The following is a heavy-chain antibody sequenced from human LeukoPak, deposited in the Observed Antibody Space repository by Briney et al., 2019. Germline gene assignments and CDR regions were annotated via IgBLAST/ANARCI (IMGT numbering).Heavy chain of an antibody. V-gene: IGHV1-69*06. CDR1: GYTFTGYY. CDR2: IIPIFGTA. Sequence: SVKVSCKAPGYTFTGYYMHWVRQAPGQGLEWMRGIIPIFGTANYAQKFQGRVTITADKSTSTAYMELSSLRSEDTAVYYCARSGGVYYYYMDVWGKGTTVTVSS. CDR3: ARSGGVYYYYMDV. J-gene: IGHJ6*03. D-gene: IGHD6-25*01.